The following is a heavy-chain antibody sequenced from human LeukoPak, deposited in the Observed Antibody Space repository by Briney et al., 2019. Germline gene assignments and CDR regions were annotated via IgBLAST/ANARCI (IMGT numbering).Heavy chain of an antibody. J-gene: IGHJ4*02. V-gene: IGHV4-34*01. CDR2: INHSGST. CDR3: ARGPAGNTLRIFDY. CDR1: GGSFSGYY. D-gene: IGHD6-19*01. Sequence: PSETLSLTCAVYGGSFSGYYWSWIRQPPGKGLEWIGEINHSGSTNYNPSLKSRVTISVDTSKNQFSLKLSSVTAADTAVYYCARGPAGNTLRIFDYWGQGTLATVSS.